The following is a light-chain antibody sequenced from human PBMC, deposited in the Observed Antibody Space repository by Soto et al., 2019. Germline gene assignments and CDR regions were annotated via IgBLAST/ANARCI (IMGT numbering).Light chain of an antibody. V-gene: IGKV3-15*01. J-gene: IGKJ1*01. CDR2: GAS. Sequence: DIVLTQSPGTLSLSRGESATRSCRASQSVSSSYLAWYQQKPGQAPRLLIYGASTRATGVPARFSGSGSGTEFTLTISSLQSEDFAVYYCQQYNNWPWTFGQGTEVDI. CDR1: QSVSSSY. CDR3: QQYNNWPWT.